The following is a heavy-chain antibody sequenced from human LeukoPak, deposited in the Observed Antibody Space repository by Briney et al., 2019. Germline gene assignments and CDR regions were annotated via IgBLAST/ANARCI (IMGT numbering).Heavy chain of an antibody. V-gene: IGHV1-2*02. Sequence: RASVKVSCKASGYTFTGYYMHWVRQAPGQGLEWMGWINPNSGGTNYAQKFQGRVTMTRDTSISTAYMELSRLRSDDTAVYYCARVKINGYYFPDSYFDYWGQGTLVTVSS. CDR2: INPNSGGT. CDR1: GYTFTGYY. CDR3: ARVKINGYYFPDSYFDY. D-gene: IGHD3-22*01. J-gene: IGHJ4*02.